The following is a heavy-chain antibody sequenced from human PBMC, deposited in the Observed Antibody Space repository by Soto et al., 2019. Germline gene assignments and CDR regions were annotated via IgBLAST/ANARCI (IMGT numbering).Heavy chain of an antibody. Sequence: SETLSLTCTVSGGSISSYYWSWIRQPPGKGLEWIGYIYYSGSTNYNPSLKSRVTISVDTSKNQFSLKLSSVAAADTAVYYCARDGSGARAFDYWGQGTLVTVSS. CDR1: GGSISSYY. V-gene: IGHV4-59*01. CDR3: ARDGSGARAFDY. J-gene: IGHJ4*02. D-gene: IGHD1-26*01. CDR2: IYYSGST.